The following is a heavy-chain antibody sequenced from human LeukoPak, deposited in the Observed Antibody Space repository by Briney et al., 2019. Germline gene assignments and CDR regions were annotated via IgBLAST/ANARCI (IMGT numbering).Heavy chain of an antibody. J-gene: IGHJ5*02. D-gene: IGHD5-18*01. Sequence: ASVKVSCKASGYTFTSYGISWVRQAPGQGLEWMGWISSYNGNTKYAQKLQGRVTMITDTSKSTAYMELRSLSSDDTAVYYCAREGRIQVWSREFDPWGQGTLVTVSS. CDR1: GYTFTSYG. CDR2: ISSYNGNT. CDR3: AREGRIQVWSREFDP. V-gene: IGHV1-18*01.